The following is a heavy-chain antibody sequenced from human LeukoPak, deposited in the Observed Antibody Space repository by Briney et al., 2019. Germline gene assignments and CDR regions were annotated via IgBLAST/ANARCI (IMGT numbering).Heavy chain of an antibody. CDR1: GGSISSGSYY. D-gene: IGHD2-2*01. CDR2: IYYSGST. V-gene: IGHV4-30-4*08. Sequence: PSQTLSLTCTVSGGSISSGSYYWSWIRQPPGKGLEWIGYIYYSGSTYYNPSLKSRVTISVDTSKNQFSLKLSSVTAADTAVYYCARVVPAANTFDYWGQGTLVTVSS. CDR3: ARVVPAANTFDY. J-gene: IGHJ4*02.